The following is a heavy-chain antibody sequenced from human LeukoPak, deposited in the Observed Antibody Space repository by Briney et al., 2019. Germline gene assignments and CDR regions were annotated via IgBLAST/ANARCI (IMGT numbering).Heavy chain of an antibody. CDR2: IKQDGSEK. D-gene: IGHD3-3*01. J-gene: IGHJ4*02. CDR3: AREVYDFWRGPYYFDY. V-gene: IGHV3-7*01. CDR1: GFTFSSYW. Sequence: GGSLRLSCAASGFTFSSYWMSWVRQAPGKGLEWVANIKQDGSEKYYVDSVKGRFTISRDNAKNSLYLQMNSLRAEDTAVYYCAREVYDFWRGPYYFDYWGQGALVTVSS.